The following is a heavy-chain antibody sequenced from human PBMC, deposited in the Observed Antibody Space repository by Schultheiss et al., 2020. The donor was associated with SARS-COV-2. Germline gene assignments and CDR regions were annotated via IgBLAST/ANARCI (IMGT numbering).Heavy chain of an antibody. Sequence: ASVKVSCKASGYTFTGYYMHWVRQAPGQGLEWMGWINPNSGGTNYAQKFQGRVTMTRDTSISTAYMELSRLRSDDTAVYYCARDSFGGSTGWFDPWGQGTLVTVSS. CDR1: GYTFTGYY. J-gene: IGHJ5*02. D-gene: IGHD5/OR15-5a*01. CDR3: ARDSFGGSTGWFDP. CDR2: INPNSGGT. V-gene: IGHV1-2*02.